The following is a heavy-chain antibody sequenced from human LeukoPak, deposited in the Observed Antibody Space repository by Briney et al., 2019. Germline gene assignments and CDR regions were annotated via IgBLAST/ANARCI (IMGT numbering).Heavy chain of an antibody. V-gene: IGHV1-8*01. CDR2: MNPNSGNT. CDR3: ARDHYDFWSGYYSYGMDV. D-gene: IGHD3-3*01. Sequence: ASVKVSCRASGYTFTSYDINWVRQATGQGLEWMGWMNPNSGNTGYAQKFQGRVTMTRNTPISTAYMELSSLRSEDTAVYYCARDHYDFWSGYYSYGMDVWGQGTTVTVSS. J-gene: IGHJ6*02. CDR1: GYTFTSYD.